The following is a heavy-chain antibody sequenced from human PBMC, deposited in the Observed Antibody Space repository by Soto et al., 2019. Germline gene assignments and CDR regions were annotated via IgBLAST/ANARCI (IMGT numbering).Heavy chain of an antibody. Sequence: QVQLVQSGAEVKKPGASVKVSCKVSGYTLTELSMHWVRQARGKGLEWMGSFDPEDGERIYAQKFQGRVTMTEDTSTDTAYMELSSLRSEDTAVYYCTIILKPLRLRQFDPWGQGTQVTVSS. V-gene: IGHV1-24*01. CDR3: TIILKPLRLRQFDP. CDR2: FDPEDGER. CDR1: GYTLTELS. D-gene: IGHD5-12*01. J-gene: IGHJ5*02.